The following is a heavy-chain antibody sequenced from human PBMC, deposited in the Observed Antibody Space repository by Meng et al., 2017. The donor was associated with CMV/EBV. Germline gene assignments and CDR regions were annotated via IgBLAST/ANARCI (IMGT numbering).Heavy chain of an antibody. J-gene: IGHJ6*02. V-gene: IGHV3-15*01. Sequence: GESLKISCAASGFTFSNAWMSWVRQAPGKGLEWVGRIKSKTDGGTPDYAAPVKGRFTIPRDDSKNTLYLQMSSRKTEDTAVYYCTTEEVSRDYYYYYGMDVWGQGTTVTVSS. CDR2: IKSKTDGGTP. CDR3: TTEEVSRDYYYYYGMDV. CDR1: GFTFSNAW.